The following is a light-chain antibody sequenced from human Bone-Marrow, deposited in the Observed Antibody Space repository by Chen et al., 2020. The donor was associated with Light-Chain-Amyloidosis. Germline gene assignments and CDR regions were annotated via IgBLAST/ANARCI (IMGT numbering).Light chain of an antibody. CDR3: QQYRSFTFT. J-gene: IGKJ2*01. CDR2: KGS. CDR1: QNIGDW. Sequence: DIRMTQSPSPLSASVVDRGTIPCRASQNIGDWLAWFQQKPGKAPKLLISKGSNLESGVPSRFTGSGSGTEFTLTINSLQPDDFATYFCQQYRSFTFTFGQGTKL. V-gene: IGKV1-5*03.